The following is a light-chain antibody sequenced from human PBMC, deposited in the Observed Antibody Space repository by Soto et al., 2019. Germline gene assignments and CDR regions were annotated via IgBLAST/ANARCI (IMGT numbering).Light chain of an antibody. CDR2: GAS. J-gene: IGKJ1*01. V-gene: IGKV3-15*01. CDR3: QQYNNWPTWT. Sequence: EIVMTQSPVTLSVSPGESATLSCRASQSVSNNYLAWYQQKPGQAPRLLIYGASTRATGIPARFSGSGSGTEFTLTISSLQSEDFAVYYCQQYNNWPTWTFGQGTKVDIK. CDR1: QSVSNN.